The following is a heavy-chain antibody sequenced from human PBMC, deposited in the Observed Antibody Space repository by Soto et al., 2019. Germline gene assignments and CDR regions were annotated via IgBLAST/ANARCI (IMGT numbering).Heavy chain of an antibody. CDR3: ARGYYDILTGYSYYFDY. D-gene: IGHD3-9*01. Sequence: EVPLVESGGGLVQPGGSLRLSCAASGFTVSSNYMSWVRQAPGKGLEWVSVIYSGGSTYYADSVKGRFTISRDNSKNTLYLQMNSLRAEDTAVYYCARGYYDILTGYSYYFDYWGQGTLVTVSS. CDR1: GFTVSSNY. J-gene: IGHJ4*02. V-gene: IGHV3-66*01. CDR2: IYSGGST.